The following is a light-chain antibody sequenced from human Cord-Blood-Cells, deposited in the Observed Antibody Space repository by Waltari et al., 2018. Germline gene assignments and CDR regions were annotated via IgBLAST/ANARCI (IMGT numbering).Light chain of an antibody. Sequence: QSALTQPRSVSGSPGQSVTIPCTGTSSDVGGYNYVSWYQQHPGKAPKLMIYDVSKRPSGVPDRFSGSKSGNTASLTISGLQAEDEADYYCCSYAGSYTWVFGGGTKPTVL. CDR1: SSDVGGYNY. J-gene: IGLJ3*02. CDR2: DVS. CDR3: CSYAGSYTWV. V-gene: IGLV2-11*01.